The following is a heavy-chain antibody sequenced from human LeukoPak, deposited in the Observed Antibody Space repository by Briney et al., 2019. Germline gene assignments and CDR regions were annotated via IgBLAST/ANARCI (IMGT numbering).Heavy chain of an antibody. Sequence: WETLSLTCSVSGGYIITSDHYWGWIRQPPGKGLEWIGSIYYTGSTSTNPFFKSRVTVSVDTSKNQFSLNLTSVTAADTAAYYCARERYYYGGKTWFDPWGQGTLVTVSS. CDR1: GGYIITSDHY. D-gene: IGHD4-23*01. CDR3: ARERYYYGGKTWFDP. CDR2: IYYTGST. J-gene: IGHJ5*02. V-gene: IGHV4-39*07.